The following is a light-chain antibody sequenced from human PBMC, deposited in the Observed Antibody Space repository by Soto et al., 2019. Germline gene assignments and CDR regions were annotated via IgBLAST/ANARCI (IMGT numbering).Light chain of an antibody. CDR1: QTVLYSSNNKTY. CDR2: WAS. Sequence: DIVMTQSPDSLTVSLGERATINCMSSQTVLYSSNNKTYLAWYQQKPGQPPKLLIHWASTRESGVPDRFSGSGSGTDFTLTISSLQAEDVAVYYCQQYYATPFTFGPGTKVDIK. J-gene: IGKJ3*01. V-gene: IGKV4-1*01. CDR3: QQYYATPFT.